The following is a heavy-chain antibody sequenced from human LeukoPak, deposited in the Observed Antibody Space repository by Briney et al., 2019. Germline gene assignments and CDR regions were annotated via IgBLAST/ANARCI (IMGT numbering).Heavy chain of an antibody. CDR3: ARESITMVRGLIILYYFDY. D-gene: IGHD3-10*01. V-gene: IGHV3-66*01. CDR2: IYSGGST. CDR1: GFTFNNYA. J-gene: IGHJ4*02. Sequence: GGSLRLSCAASGFTFNNYAMTWVRQAPGKGLEWVSVIYSGGSTYYADSVKGRFTISRDNSKNTLYLQMNSLRAEDTAVYFCARESITMVRGLIILYYFDYWGQGTLVTVSS.